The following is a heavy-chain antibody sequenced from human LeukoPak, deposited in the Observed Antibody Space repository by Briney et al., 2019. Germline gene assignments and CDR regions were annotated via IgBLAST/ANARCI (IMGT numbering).Heavy chain of an antibody. V-gene: IGHV4-59*08. J-gene: IGHJ4*02. Sequence: SETLSLTCTVSGGSINSYYWSWIRQPPGKGLEWIGYIYYSGSTSYSPSLKTRVTISVDTSKNQFSLKLSSVTAADTAVFYCARHGSSRDFDYWGQGTPVTVSS. CDR2: IYYSGST. CDR3: ARHGSSRDFDY. D-gene: IGHD3-10*01. CDR1: GGSINSYY.